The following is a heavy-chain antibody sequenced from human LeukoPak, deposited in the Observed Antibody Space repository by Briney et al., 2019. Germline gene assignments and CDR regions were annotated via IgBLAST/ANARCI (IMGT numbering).Heavy chain of an antibody. V-gene: IGHV3-48*03. CDR1: GFTFSSYE. J-gene: IGHJ4*02. D-gene: IGHD3-22*01. Sequence: PGGSLRLSCAASGFTFSSYEMNWVRQAPGKGLESVSYISSSGNTIYYADSVKGRFTISRDNAKNSLYLQMNSLRAEDTAVYYCARAKLYYYDSSGYYSGFDYWGQGTLVTVSS. CDR2: ISSSGNTI. CDR3: ARAKLYYYDSSGYYSGFDY.